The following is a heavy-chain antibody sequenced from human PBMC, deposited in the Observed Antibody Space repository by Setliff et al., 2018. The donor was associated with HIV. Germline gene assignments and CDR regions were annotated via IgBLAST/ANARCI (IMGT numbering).Heavy chain of an antibody. CDR3: AREGRMTKRFDY. J-gene: IGHJ4*02. Sequence: ASVKVSCKASGFTFTTSAMKGVRQARGQRPEWIGWIVVGSGNTNYAQKFQGWVTMTRDTSISTAYMELSRLRSDDTAVYYCAREGRMTKRFDYWGQGTLVTVSS. D-gene: IGHD3-10*01. CDR2: IVVGSGNT. CDR1: GFTFTTSA. V-gene: IGHV1-58*02.